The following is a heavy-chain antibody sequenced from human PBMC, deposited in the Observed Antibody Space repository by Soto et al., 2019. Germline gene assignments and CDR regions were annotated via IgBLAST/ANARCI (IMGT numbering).Heavy chain of an antibody. CDR2: IYPGDSDT. CDR1: GYSFTSYW. D-gene: IGHD5-18*01. CDR3: ARHSFADTAMVDPVDY. V-gene: IGHV5-51*01. J-gene: IGHJ4*02. Sequence: GESLKISCKGSGYSFTSYWIGWVRQMPGKGLEWMGIIYPGDSDTRYSPSFQGQVTISADKSISTAYLQWSSLKASDTAMYYCARHSFADTAMVDPVDYWGQGTLVTVSS.